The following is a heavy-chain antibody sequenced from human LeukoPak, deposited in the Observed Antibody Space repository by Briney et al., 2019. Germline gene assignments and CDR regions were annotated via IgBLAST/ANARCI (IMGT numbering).Heavy chain of an antibody. CDR3: ARDPMIVVVNQGLFDY. Sequence: GGSLRLSCAASGFTFDDYAMHWVRQAPGKGLEWVSGISWNSGSIGYADSVKGRFTISRDNAKNSLYLQMNSLRAEDTALYYCARDPMIVVVNQGLFDYWGQGTLVTVSS. CDR2: ISWNSGSI. V-gene: IGHV3-9*01. J-gene: IGHJ4*02. CDR1: GFTFDDYA. D-gene: IGHD3-22*01.